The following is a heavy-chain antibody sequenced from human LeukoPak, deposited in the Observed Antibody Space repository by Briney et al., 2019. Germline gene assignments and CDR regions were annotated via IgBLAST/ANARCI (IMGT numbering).Heavy chain of an antibody. V-gene: IGHV5-10-1*01. J-gene: IGHJ5*02. Sequence: GESLKISCKGSGYSFTSYWISWVRQMPGTGLEWMGRIDPSDSYTNYSPSFQGHVTISADKSISTAYLQWSSLKASDTAIYYCAPHRGGLEDLTFDPWGQGTLVTVSS. D-gene: IGHD3-10*01. CDR2: IDPSDSYT. CDR3: APHRGGLEDLTFDP. CDR1: GYSFTSYW.